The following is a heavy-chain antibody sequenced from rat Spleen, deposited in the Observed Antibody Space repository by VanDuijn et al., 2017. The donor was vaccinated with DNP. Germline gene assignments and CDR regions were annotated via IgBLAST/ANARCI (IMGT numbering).Heavy chain of an antibody. J-gene: IGHJ4*01. V-gene: IGHV2-32*01. CDR3: ARDLIIRDTTSAMDA. Sequence: QVQLKESGPGLVQPSQTLSLTCTVSGFSLTNSHVHWVRQPPGDGLEWMGVMWNDGDTSYNSTLKSRLSFSKATSKSQVFLKLNRLQTEDTATYYCARDLIIRDTTSAMDAWGQGTSVTVSS. D-gene: IGHD4-3*01. CDR2: MWNDGDT. CDR1: GFSLTNSH.